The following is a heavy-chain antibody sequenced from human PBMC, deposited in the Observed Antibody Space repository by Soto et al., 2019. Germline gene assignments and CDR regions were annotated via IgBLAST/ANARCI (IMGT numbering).Heavy chain of an antibody. CDR3: ARGRVNLSKFLFDY. J-gene: IGHJ4*02. Sequence: ETLSLTCAVYGGSFSGYYWSWIRQPPGKGLEWIGEINHSGSTNYNPSLKSRVTISVDTSKNQFSLKLSSVTAADTAVYYCARGRVNLSKFLFDYWVQGTLVTVSS. V-gene: IGHV4-34*01. CDR1: GGSFSGYY. CDR2: INHSGST. D-gene: IGHD3-3*01.